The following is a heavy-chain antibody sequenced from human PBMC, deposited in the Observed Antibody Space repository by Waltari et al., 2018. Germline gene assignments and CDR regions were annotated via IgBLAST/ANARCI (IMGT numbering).Heavy chain of an antibody. Sequence: EVQLVESGGGLVKPGGSLRLSCAASGFTFSSYSMNWVRQAPGKGLEWVSSISSSSYIYYADSVKGRFTISRDNAKNSLYLQMNSLRAEDTAVYYCARERGYCSSTSCFRGAFDIWGQGTMVTVS. CDR1: GFTFSSYS. J-gene: IGHJ3*02. V-gene: IGHV3-21*01. CDR3: ARERGYCSSTSCFRGAFDI. CDR2: ISSSSYI. D-gene: IGHD2-2*01.